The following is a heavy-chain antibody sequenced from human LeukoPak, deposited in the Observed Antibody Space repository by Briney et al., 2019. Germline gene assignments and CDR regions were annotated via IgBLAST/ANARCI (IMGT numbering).Heavy chain of an antibody. D-gene: IGHD3-10*01. CDR1: GYTFTDYY. CDR3: ARDIGELRLDY. Sequence: ASVKVSCKASGYTFTDYYMHWGRQAPGQGLEWMGWINPNSGGTKYAQKFQGRVTMTRDTSISTAYMEVSSLSSDDTAVYYCARDIGELRLDYWGQGTLVTVSS. V-gene: IGHV1-2*02. J-gene: IGHJ4*02. CDR2: INPNSGGT.